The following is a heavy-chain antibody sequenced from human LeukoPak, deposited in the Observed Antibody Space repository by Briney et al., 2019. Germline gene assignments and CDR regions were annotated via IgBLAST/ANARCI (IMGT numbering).Heavy chain of an antibody. J-gene: IGHJ5*02. Sequence: GGSLRLSCAASGFTFSIYAMSWVRQAPGKGLEWVSAISGSGGSTYYTDSVKGRFTISRDNSKNTLYLQMNSLRAEDTAVYYCAKRLYSSGLEDWFDPWGQGTLVTVSS. D-gene: IGHD6-19*01. CDR1: GFTFSIYA. V-gene: IGHV3-23*01. CDR2: ISGSGGST. CDR3: AKRLYSSGLEDWFDP.